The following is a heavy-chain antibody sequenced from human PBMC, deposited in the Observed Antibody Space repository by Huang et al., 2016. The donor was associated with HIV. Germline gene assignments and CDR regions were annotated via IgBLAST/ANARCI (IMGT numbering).Heavy chain of an antibody. J-gene: IGHJ4*02. CDR1: GYTFTTYD. Sequence: VQLVQSGAGVKKPGASGKVPCKASGYTFTTYDINWGRQATGQGREWMGWMNPNSGNTGYAQKFQGRVTITRNTSISTAYMELSSLRSEDTAVYYCARGWGIAAAAADYWGQGTLVTVSS. D-gene: IGHD6-13*01. V-gene: IGHV1-8*03. CDR3: ARGWGIAAAAADY. CDR2: MNPNSGNT.